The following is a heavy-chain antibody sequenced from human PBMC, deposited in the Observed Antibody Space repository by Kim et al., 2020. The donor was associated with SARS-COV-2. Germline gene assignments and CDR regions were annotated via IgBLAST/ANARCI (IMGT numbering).Heavy chain of an antibody. CDR3: ARGGRAIVVVPAAPGPYYYGMDV. CDR1: GGSFSGYY. Sequence: SETLSLTCAVYGGSFSGYYWSWIRQPPGKGLEWIGEINHSGSTNYNPSLKSRVTISVDTSKNQFSLKLSSVTAADTAVYYCARGGRAIVVVPAAPGPYYYGMDVWGQGTTVTVSS. J-gene: IGHJ6*02. V-gene: IGHV4-34*01. D-gene: IGHD2-2*01. CDR2: INHSGST.